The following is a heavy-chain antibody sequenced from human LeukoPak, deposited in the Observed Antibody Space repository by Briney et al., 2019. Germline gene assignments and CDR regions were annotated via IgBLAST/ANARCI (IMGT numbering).Heavy chain of an antibody. CDR1: GGSVSSGGYY. Sequence: PSQTLSLTCTVSGGSVSSGGYYWSWVRQRPGKGLEWIGYIYYSGSTYYNPSLKSRVTISLDTSKNHFSLTLSSVTAADTAVYYCASALYYFYMDVWGKGTTVTVSS. CDR3: ASALYYFYMDV. CDR2: IYYSGST. J-gene: IGHJ6*03. V-gene: IGHV4-31*03.